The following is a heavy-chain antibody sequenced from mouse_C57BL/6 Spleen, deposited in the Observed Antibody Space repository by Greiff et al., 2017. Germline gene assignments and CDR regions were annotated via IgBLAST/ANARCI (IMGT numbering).Heavy chain of an antibody. V-gene: IGHV1-54*01. J-gene: IGHJ3*01. D-gene: IGHD2-4*01. CDR3: ARSPYDYDGAWFAY. CDR2: INPGSGGT. CDR1: GYAFTNYL. Sequence: VQGVESGAELVRPGTSVKVSCKASGYAFTNYLIEWVKQRPGQGLEWIGVINPGSGGTNYNEKFKGKATLTADKSSSTAYMQLSSLTSEDSAVYFCARSPYDYDGAWFAYWGQGTLVTVSA.